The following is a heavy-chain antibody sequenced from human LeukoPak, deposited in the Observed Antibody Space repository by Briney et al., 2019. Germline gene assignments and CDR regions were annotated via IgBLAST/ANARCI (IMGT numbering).Heavy chain of an antibody. CDR2: IYTSGST. CDR1: GGSISSYY. CDR3: ARDVNDSSSSSGGYYYYYYMDV. Sequence: SETLSLTCTVSGGSISSYYWSWIRQPAGKGLEWIGRIYTSGSTNYNPSLKSRVTMSVDTSKNQFSLKLSPVTAADTAVYYCARDVNDSSSSSGGYYYYYYMDVWGKGTTVTVSS. J-gene: IGHJ6*03. D-gene: IGHD6-6*01. V-gene: IGHV4-4*07.